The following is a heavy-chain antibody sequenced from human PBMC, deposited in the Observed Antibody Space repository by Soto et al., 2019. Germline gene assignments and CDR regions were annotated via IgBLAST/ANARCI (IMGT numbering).Heavy chain of an antibody. CDR1: GFTFNNYG. J-gene: IGHJ4*02. Sequence: PGGSLRLSCVVSGFTFNNYGINWVRQAPGKGLEWASSVSKSGYTYYSDSVKGRFTISRDNAKNSVSLQMNTLRAEDTAVYYCAREDSIIIPAVSDFWGQGTLVTVSS. CDR2: VSKSGYT. CDR3: AREDSIIIPAVSDF. D-gene: IGHD2-2*01. V-gene: IGHV3-21*04.